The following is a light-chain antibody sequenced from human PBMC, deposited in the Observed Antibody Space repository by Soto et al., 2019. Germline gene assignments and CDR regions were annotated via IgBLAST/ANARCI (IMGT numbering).Light chain of an antibody. Sequence: QSVLTQPPSVSGASGQRVTISCTGRSSNIGAGYDVHWYQPLPGTAPKLLIYGNSHRPSGVPDRFSGSKSGTSASLAITGLQAEDEADYYCQSYDSSLSGSVFGGGTKLAVL. CDR3: QSYDSSLSGSV. V-gene: IGLV1-40*01. J-gene: IGLJ3*02. CDR2: GNS. CDR1: SSNIGAGYD.